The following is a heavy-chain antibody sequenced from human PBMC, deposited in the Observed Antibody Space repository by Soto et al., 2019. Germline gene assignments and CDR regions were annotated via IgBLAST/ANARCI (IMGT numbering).Heavy chain of an antibody. CDR2: INHSGST. CDR3: APITLTRAKSSSSDYGY. D-gene: IGHD6-6*01. J-gene: IGHJ4*02. CDR1: GGSFSGYY. Sequence: SETLSLTCAVYGGSFSGYYWSWIRQPPGKGLEWIGEINHSGSTNYNTSLKSRVTISVDTSKNQFSLKLSSVTAADTAVYYCAPITLTRAKSSSSDYGYWGQGTLVTVSS. V-gene: IGHV4-34*01.